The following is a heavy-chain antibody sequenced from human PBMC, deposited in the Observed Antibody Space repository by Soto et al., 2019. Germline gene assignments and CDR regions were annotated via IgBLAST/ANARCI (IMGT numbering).Heavy chain of an antibody. Sequence: EVQLVESGGGLVKPGGPLRLSCAAAGFTFSSYSMNWVRQAPGKGLEWVSSISSSSSYIYYADSVKGRFTISRDNAKNSLYLQMNSLRAEDTAVYYCARDRHSSGWYANWFDPWGQGTLVTVSS. CDR1: GFTFSSYS. CDR3: ARDRHSSGWYANWFDP. V-gene: IGHV3-21*01. J-gene: IGHJ5*02. CDR2: ISSSSSYI. D-gene: IGHD6-19*01.